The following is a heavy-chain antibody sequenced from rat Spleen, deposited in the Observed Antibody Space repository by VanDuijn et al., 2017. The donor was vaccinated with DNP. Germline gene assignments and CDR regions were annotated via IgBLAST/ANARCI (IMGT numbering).Heavy chain of an antibody. CDR3: ARWNIGTSTLDY. D-gene: IGHD1-5*01. J-gene: IGHJ2*01. Sequence: EVQLQESGPGLVKPSQSLSLTCSVTGYSITTNYWGWIRKFPGNKMEWIGHIRSSGTTSYHPSLKSRISITRDTSKNQFFLQLSSVTTEDTATYYCARWNIGTSTLDYWGQGVMVTVSS. CDR1: GYSITTNY. CDR2: IRSSGTT. V-gene: IGHV3-1*01.